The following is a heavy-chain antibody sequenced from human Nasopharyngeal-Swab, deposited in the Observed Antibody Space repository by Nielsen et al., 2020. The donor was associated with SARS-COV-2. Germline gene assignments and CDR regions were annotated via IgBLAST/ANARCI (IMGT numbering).Heavy chain of an antibody. V-gene: IGHV1-2*07. CDR2: INANSGVT. D-gene: IGHD3-10*01. Sequence: ASVKVSCRASGYTFTDYHLHWIRQAPGHGLEWLGWINANSGVTNCAHKFKGRLTVTRDTSMNTAYMDLSTLRSDDTAVYYCAREPDMVRGITLFDYWGQGTLVTVSS. J-gene: IGHJ4*02. CDR1: GYTFTDYH. CDR3: AREPDMVRGITLFDY.